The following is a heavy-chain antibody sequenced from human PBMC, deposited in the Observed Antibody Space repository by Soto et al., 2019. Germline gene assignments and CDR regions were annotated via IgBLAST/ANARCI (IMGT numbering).Heavy chain of an antibody. CDR3: ARALEATVVTLGFDY. CDR1: GYTFTGYY. D-gene: IGHD4-17*01. CDR2: INPNSGGT. Sequence: ASVKVSCKASGYTFTGYYMHWVRQAPGQGLEWMGWINPNSGGTNYAQKFQGRVTMTRDTSTSTVYMELSSLRSEDTAVYYCARALEATVVTLGFDYWGQGTLVTVSS. V-gene: IGHV1-2*02. J-gene: IGHJ4*02.